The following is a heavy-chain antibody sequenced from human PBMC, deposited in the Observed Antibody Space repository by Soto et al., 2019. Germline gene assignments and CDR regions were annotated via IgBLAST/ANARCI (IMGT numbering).Heavy chain of an antibody. CDR1: GYTFTSYG. CDR3: ARDPIVGAPGFDYYYYYGMGV. J-gene: IGHJ6*02. D-gene: IGHD3-10*01. Sequence: ASVKVSCKASGYTFTSYGISWVRQAPGQGLEWMGWISAYNGNTNYAQKLQGRVTMTTDTSTSTAYMELRSLRSDDTAVYYCARDPIVGAPGFDYYYYYGMGVWGQGTTVTVSS. V-gene: IGHV1-18*04. CDR2: ISAYNGNT.